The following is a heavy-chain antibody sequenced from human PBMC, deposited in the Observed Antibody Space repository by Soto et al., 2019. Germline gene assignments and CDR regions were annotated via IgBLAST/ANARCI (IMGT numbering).Heavy chain of an antibody. D-gene: IGHD2-15*01. J-gene: IGHJ5*02. CDR1: GFTFSSYA. V-gene: IGHV3-30-3*01. CDR3: ARDGGYCSGGSCYVDWFDP. CDR2: ISYDGSNK. Sequence: QVQLVESGGGVVQPGRSLRLSCAASGFTFSSYAMHWVRQAPGKGLEWVAVISYDGSNKYYADSVKGRFTISRDNSKNTLYLQMNSLRAEDTAVYYCARDGGYCSGGSCYVDWFDPWGQGTLVTVSS.